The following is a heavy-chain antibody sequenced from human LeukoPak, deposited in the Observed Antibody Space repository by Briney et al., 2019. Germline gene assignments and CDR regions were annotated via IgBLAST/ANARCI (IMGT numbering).Heavy chain of an antibody. D-gene: IGHD3-3*01. Sequence: SETLSLTCTVSGGSISSSSYYWGWIRQPPGKGLEWIGSIYYSGRTYYNPSLKSRVTISVDTSKNQFSLKLSSVTAADTAVYYCASRITIFGGNWFDPWGQGTLVTVS. CDR3: ASRITIFGGNWFDP. CDR1: GGSISSSSYY. V-gene: IGHV4-39*01. J-gene: IGHJ5*02. CDR2: IYYSGRT.